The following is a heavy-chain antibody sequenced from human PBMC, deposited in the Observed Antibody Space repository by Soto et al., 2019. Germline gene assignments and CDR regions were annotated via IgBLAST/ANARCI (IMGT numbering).Heavy chain of an antibody. J-gene: IGHJ4*02. Sequence: GSLRLSCAASGFTFSSYAMHWVLLGPGKGLEWVAVISYDGSNKYYADSVKGRFTISRDNSKNTLYLQMNSLRAEDTAVYYCALSADSSGYYPFDYWGQGTLVTVSS. CDR3: ALSADSSGYYPFDY. CDR1: GFTFSSYA. V-gene: IGHV3-30-3*01. CDR2: ISYDGSNK. D-gene: IGHD3-22*01.